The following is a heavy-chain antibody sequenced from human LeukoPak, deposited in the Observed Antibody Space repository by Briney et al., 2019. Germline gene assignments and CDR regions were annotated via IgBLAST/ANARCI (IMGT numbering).Heavy chain of an antibody. V-gene: IGHV3-74*01. J-gene: IGHJ3*02. CDR3: ARDRIVGAIDGFDI. CDR2: INSDGSST. D-gene: IGHD1-26*01. CDR1: GFTFSSYW. Sequence: GGSLRLSCAASGFTFSSYWMHWVRQAPGKGLVWVSRINSDGSSTSCADSVKGRFTISRDNAKNTLYLQMNSLRAEDTAVYYCARDRIVGAIDGFDIWGQGTMVTVSS.